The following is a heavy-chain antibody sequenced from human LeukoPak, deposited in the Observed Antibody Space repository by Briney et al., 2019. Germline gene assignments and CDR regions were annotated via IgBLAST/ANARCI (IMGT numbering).Heavy chain of an antibody. Sequence: GASVKVSCKASGYMFISYNMQWVRQAPGQGLEWMGMVSVSGVNTKYAQKFRDRVTMTSDTSTSTVYMELSSLTSDDTAVYYCARDQHYATDYWGQGTLVTV. V-gene: IGHV1-46*03. CDR1: GYMFISYN. D-gene: IGHD2-2*01. J-gene: IGHJ4*02. CDR3: ARDQHYATDY. CDR2: VSVSGVNT.